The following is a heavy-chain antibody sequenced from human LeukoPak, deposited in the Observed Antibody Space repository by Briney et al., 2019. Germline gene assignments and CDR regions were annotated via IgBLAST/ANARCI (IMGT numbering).Heavy chain of an antibody. CDR3: ARGHCSSTSCYPVYYFDH. CDR2: IIPIFGTA. V-gene: IGHV1-69*13. CDR1: GGTFSSYA. D-gene: IGHD2-2*01. J-gene: IGHJ4*02. Sequence: ASVKVSCKASGGTFSSYAISWVRQAPGQGLKWMGGIIPIFGTANYAQKFQGRVTITADESTSTAYMELSSLRSEDTAVYYCARGHCSSTSCYPVYYFDHWGQGALVTVSS.